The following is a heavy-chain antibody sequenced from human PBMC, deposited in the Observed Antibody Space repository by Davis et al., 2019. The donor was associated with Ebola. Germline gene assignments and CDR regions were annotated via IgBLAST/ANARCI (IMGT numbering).Heavy chain of an antibody. D-gene: IGHD3-10*01. CDR2: VYYSGST. CDR3: ARDAVLSRGELDF. CDR1: GGSMSNYY. V-gene: IGHV4-59*01. J-gene: IGHJ4*02. Sequence: MPSETLSLTCTVSGGSMSNYYWSWIRQPPGQGLEWIGYVYYSGSTNYNPSLQSRVYISVDTSKNRFSLKLSSVTAADTAVYYCARDAVLSRGELDFWGQGTLVTVSS.